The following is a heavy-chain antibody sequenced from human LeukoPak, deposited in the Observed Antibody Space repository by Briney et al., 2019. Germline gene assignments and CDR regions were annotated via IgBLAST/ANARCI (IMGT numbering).Heavy chain of an antibody. D-gene: IGHD4-17*01. CDR1: GGSISSYY. Sequence: SETLSLTCTVSGGSISSYYWSWIRQPPGKGLEWIGYIYYSGSTNYNPSLKSRVTISADTSKNQFSLKLSSVTAADTAVYYCARATTVTASPLDYWGQGTLVTVSS. CDR2: IYYSGST. CDR3: ARATTVTASPLDY. V-gene: IGHV4-59*08. J-gene: IGHJ4*02.